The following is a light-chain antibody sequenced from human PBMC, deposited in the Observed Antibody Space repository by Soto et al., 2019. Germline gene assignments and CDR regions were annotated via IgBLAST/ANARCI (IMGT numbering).Light chain of an antibody. V-gene: IGKV3-20*01. CDR2: GGS. CDR1: QSVSSNH. J-gene: IGKJ4*01. Sequence: DIVLTQSPGTLSLSPGERATLSCRASQSVSSNHLAWYQQKPGQAPRLLIYGGSSRATGIPVRFSGSGSGTDFTLTISSLQAEDVAVYYCQQYYSTPLTFGGGTKVDIK. CDR3: QQYYSTPLT.